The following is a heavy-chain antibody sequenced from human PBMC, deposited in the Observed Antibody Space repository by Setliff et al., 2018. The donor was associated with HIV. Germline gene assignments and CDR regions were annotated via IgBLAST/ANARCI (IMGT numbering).Heavy chain of an antibody. CDR1: GGPFTSSS. CDR3: VRGVQSPPHYSYYYMDV. D-gene: IGHD3-3*01. J-gene: IGHJ6*03. Sequence: SVKVSCKASGGPFTSSSIGWVRQAPGQELEWMGRIIPILGVANYAQRFQGKVTITADKSTSTAYMELTSLRFDDTAMYYCVRGVQSPPHYSYYYMDVWGEGTMVTVSS. V-gene: IGHV1-69*02. CDR2: IIPILGVA.